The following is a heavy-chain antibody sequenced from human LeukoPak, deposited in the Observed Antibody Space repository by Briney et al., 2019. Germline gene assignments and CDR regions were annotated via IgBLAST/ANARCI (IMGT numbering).Heavy chain of an antibody. CDR1: GFTLSDFS. J-gene: IGHJ4*02. CDR2: ISSSGSPI. D-gene: IGHD6-19*01. V-gene: IGHV3-48*04. Sequence: GGSLRLSCAASGFTLSDFSMNWVRQAPGKGLEWVSYISSSGSPIYYADSVKGRFTISRDDAKKSLYLQMNSLRAEDTAVYYCARDEEAVAGRQTTFNYWGQGTLVTVSS. CDR3: ARDEEAVAGRQTTFNY.